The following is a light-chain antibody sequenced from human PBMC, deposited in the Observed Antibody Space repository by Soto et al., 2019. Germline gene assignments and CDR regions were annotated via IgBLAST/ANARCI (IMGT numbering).Light chain of an antibody. CDR1: HGIRND. CDR2: AAS. CDR3: LQDYNYPLT. J-gene: IGKJ1*01. V-gene: IGKV1-6*01. Sequence: ALQMTQSPSSLSASVGDRVTITCRASHGIRNDLGWYQQKPGKAPKLLIYAASSLQSGVPSRFSGSGSGTDFTLTISSLLPEDFATYYCLQDYNYPLTFGQGTKVEIK.